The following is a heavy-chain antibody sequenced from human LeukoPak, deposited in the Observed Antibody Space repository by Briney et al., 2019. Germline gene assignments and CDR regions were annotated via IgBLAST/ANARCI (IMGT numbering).Heavy chain of an antibody. Sequence: ASVKVSCKASGYTFTSYGISWVRQAPGQGLEWMGWISAYNGNTNYAQKFQGRVTITRDTSASTAYMELSSLRSEDTAVYYCARGREDYDFWSGYSPYNWFDPWGQGTLVTVSS. J-gene: IGHJ5*02. CDR2: ISAYNGNT. CDR3: ARGREDYDFWSGYSPYNWFDP. V-gene: IGHV1-18*01. D-gene: IGHD3-3*01. CDR1: GYTFTSYG.